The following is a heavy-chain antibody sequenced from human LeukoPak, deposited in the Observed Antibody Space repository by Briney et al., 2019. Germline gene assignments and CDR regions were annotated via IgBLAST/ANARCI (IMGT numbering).Heavy chain of an antibody. CDR1: GYTFTGYY. D-gene: IGHD1-26*01. Sequence: ASVKVSCKASGYTFTGYYMHWVRQAPGRGLEWMGWINPNSGGTNYAQKFQGRVTMTRDTSISTAYMELSRLRSDDTAVYYCARSLLSGSSSDYWGQGTLVTVSS. CDR2: INPNSGGT. CDR3: ARSLLSGSSSDY. V-gene: IGHV1-2*02. J-gene: IGHJ4*02.